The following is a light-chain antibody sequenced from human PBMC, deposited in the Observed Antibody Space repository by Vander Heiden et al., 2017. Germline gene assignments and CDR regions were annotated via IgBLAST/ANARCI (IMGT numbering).Light chain of an antibody. CDR1: QSVSSSY. CDR2: DTS. J-gene: IGKJ1*01. CDR3: QQYGSSPQT. V-gene: IGKV3-20*01. Sequence: EIVLTQSPGTLSLSPGERATLSCRASQSVSSSYLAWYQQKPGQAPRLLIYDTSSRATGIPDRFSGSGSGTDFTLTISRLVPEDFAVYYCQQYGSSPQTFGQGTKVEIK.